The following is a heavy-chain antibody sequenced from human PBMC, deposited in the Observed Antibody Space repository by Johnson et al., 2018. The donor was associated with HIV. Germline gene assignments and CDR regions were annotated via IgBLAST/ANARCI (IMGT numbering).Heavy chain of an antibody. V-gene: IGHV3-13*01. D-gene: IGHD3-16*01. CDR3: AREEGSGEPPNAFDI. J-gene: IGHJ3*02. CDR2: IGTAGDT. Sequence: VQLVESGGGLVQPGGSLRLSCAASGFTFSSYDMHWVRQGTGKGLEWVSAIGTAGDTYYPGSVKGRFTISRDNSKNTLYLQMNSLRAEDTAVYYCAREEGSGEPPNAFDIWGQGTMVTVSS. CDR1: GFTFSSYD.